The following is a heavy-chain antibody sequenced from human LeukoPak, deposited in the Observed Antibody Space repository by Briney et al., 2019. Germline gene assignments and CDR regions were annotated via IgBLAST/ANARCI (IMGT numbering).Heavy chain of an antibody. D-gene: IGHD2/OR15-2a*01. CDR1: GFSLGSYA. J-gene: IGHJ6*03. CDR2: ISRSSRAI. CDR3: AGDPSVGSTCNYYVDV. V-gene: IGHV3-48*04. Sequence: GGSLRLSCEASGFSLGSYAMSWVRQAPGRGLEYIAYISRSSRAINYAESVRGRFTVSRDNARNSLYLQMNGLRAEDTAVYHCAGDPSVGSTCNYYVDVWGKGPRSPSP.